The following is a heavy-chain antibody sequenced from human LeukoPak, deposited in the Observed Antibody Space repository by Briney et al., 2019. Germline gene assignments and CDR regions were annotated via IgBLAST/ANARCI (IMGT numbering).Heavy chain of an antibody. CDR1: GNTFTDYY. J-gene: IGHJ1*01. CDR2: INPNSGGT. Sequence: ASVKVSCKASGNTFTDYYVHWVRQAPGQGLEWMGRINPNSGGTNYAQRFQGRVSMTRDTSSSTVYMELSRLRSDDTAMYYCARDEPENSSSFLDYFQHWGQGTLVTVSS. D-gene: IGHD6-6*01. CDR3: ARDEPENSSSFLDYFQH. V-gene: IGHV1-2*06.